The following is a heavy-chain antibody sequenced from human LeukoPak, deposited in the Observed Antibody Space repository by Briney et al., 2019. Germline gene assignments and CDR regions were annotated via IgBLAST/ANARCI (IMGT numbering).Heavy chain of an antibody. CDR1: AGSITSYY. D-gene: IGHD1-1*01. V-gene: IGHV4-59*01. J-gene: IGHJ3*02. CDR2: IHYSGST. CDR3: ALDLLEVFDI. Sequence: SETLSLTCTVSAGSITSYYWSWIRQPPGKGLEWIGYIHYSGSTNYNPSLKSRVTMSIDTSKNQVSLKLSSVTAADTAVYYCALDLLEVFDIWGQGTMVTVSS.